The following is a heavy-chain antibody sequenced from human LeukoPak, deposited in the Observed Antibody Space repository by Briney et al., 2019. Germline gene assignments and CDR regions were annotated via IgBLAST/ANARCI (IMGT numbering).Heavy chain of an antibody. J-gene: IGHJ4*02. CDR1: GFTFSSYG. CDR3: AKDVSGIAVAGLDY. V-gene: IGHV3-30*02. D-gene: IGHD6-19*01. CDR2: IRYDGSNK. Sequence: GGSLRLSCAASGFTFSSYGMQWVRQAPGKGLEWVAFIRYDGSNKYYADSVKGRFTISRDNSKNTLYLQMNSLRAEDTAVYYCAKDVSGIAVAGLDYWGQGTLVTVSS.